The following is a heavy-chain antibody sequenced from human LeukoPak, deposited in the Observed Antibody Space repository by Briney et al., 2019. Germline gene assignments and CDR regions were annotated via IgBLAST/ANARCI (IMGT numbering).Heavy chain of an antibody. D-gene: IGHD2-2*01. J-gene: IGHJ4*02. CDR2: ISYDGSNK. CDR3: AKGRPAFGY. CDR1: GFTFSSYG. V-gene: IGHV3-30*18. Sequence: GGSLRLSCAASGFTFSSYGMHWVRQAPGKGLEWVAVISYDGSNKYYADSVKGRFTISRDNSKNTLYLQMNSLRAEDTAVYYCAKGRPAFGYWGQGTLVTVSS.